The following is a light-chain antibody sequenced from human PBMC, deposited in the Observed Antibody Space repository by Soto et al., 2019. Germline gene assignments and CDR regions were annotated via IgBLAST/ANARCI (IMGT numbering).Light chain of an antibody. Sequence: DIQMTQSPSTLSASVGDRVTITCRASQTINNYLTWYQLKPGKAPQFLIYRVSTLEGGVPSRFSGAGSGTEFSLTISSLQPDDFETYYCHQYKSYPWTFGQGTKVEIK. CDR2: RVS. V-gene: IGKV1-5*03. CDR1: QTINNY. CDR3: HQYKSYPWT. J-gene: IGKJ1*01.